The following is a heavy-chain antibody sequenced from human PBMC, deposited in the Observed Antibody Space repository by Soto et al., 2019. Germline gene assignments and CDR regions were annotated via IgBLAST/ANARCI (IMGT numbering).Heavy chain of an antibody. CDR2: IIPIFGTA. V-gene: IGHV1-69*01. CDR1: GGTFSSYA. J-gene: IGHJ5*02. D-gene: IGHD1-26*01. CDR3: ARDGSGSYYRIPNWFDP. Sequence: QVQLVQSGAEVKKPGSSVKVSCKASGGTFSSYAISWVRQAPGQGLEWMGGIIPIFGTANYAQKFQGRVTITAVESTSTAYMELSSLRSEDTAVYYCARDGSGSYYRIPNWFDPWGQGTLVTVSS.